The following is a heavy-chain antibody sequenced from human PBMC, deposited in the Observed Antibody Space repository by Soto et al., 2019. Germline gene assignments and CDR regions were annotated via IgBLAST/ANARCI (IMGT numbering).Heavy chain of an antibody. CDR3: LGYCSSTSCSFDK. CDR1: GGSISSSSYY. V-gene: IGHV4-39*01. CDR2: IYYSGST. Sequence: SETLSLTCTVSGGSISSSSYYWGWIRQPPGKGLEWIGSIYYSGSTYYNPSLKSRVTISVDTSKNQFSLKLSSVTAADTAVYYCLGYCSSTSCSFDKWGQGTLVNVS. J-gene: IGHJ4*02. D-gene: IGHD2-2*01.